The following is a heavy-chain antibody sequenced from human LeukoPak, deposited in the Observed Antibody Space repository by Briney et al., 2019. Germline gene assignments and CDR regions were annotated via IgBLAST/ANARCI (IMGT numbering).Heavy chain of an antibody. CDR3: AKWGDYDILTGYYVPDY. CDR2: ISWNSGSI. D-gene: IGHD3-9*01. J-gene: IGHJ4*02. Sequence: GRSLRLSCAASGFTFDDYAMHWVRQAPGKGLEWVSGISWNSGSIGYADSVKGRFIISRDNAKNSLYLQVNSLRAEDTAVYYCAKWGDYDILTGYYVPDYWGQGTLVTVSS. V-gene: IGHV3-9*01. CDR1: GFTFDDYA.